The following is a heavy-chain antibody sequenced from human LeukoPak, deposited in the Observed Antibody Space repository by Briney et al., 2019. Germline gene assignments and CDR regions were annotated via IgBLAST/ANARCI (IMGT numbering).Heavy chain of an antibody. D-gene: IGHD3-22*01. J-gene: IGHJ4*02. CDR2: ISSSSSTI. V-gene: IGHV3-48*01. CDR3: ARAFGDSSGYYYGY. CDR1: GFTFSSYS. Sequence: GSLRLSCAASGFTFSSYSMNWVRQAPGKGLEWVSYISSSSSTIYYADSVKGRFTISRDNAKNSLYLQMNSLRAEDTAVYYCARAFGDSSGYYYGYWGQGTPVTVSS.